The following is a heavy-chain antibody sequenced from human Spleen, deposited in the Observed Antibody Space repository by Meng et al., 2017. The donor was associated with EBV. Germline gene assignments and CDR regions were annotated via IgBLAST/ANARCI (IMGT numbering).Heavy chain of an antibody. CDR1: GYTFTSYG. CDR2: ISAYNGNT. V-gene: IGHV1-18*01. D-gene: IGHD3-22*01. CDR3: ARRGKYYDSSGYYYFEY. J-gene: IGHJ4*02. Sequence: QGQRVQSGSEVKKPGASVKVSCKASGYTFTSYGITWVRQAPGQGLEWMGWISAYNGNTNYAQKLQGRVTMTTDTYTSTAYMELRSLRSDDTAVYYCARRGKYYDSSGYYYFEYWGQGTLVTVSS.